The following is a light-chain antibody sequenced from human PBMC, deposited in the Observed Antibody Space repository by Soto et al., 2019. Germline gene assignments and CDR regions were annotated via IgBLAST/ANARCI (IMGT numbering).Light chain of an antibody. Sequence: YEPTQPPSGRVAPGHTARITCGGNNIESKSVHWYQQKPGQAPVLVVYDDSDRPSGIPERFSGSSSGNTATLTISRVEAGDEADYFCQVWDTTTTHRVFGGGSKVTVL. V-gene: IGLV3-21*02. J-gene: IGLJ2*01. CDR1: NIESKS. CDR2: DDS. CDR3: QVWDTTTTHRV.